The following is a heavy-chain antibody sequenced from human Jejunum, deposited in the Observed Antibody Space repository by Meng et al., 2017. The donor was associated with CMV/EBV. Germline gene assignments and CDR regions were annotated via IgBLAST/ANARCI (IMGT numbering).Heavy chain of an antibody. CDR3: ARGHCTRTSCYKGAFDY. V-gene: IGHV4-4*02. Sequence: SCLNWWGWVRQPPGRGLEWVGEMSPTASSNYNPSLKSRVTISLDRSKNQFSLKLNSVTAADTAVYYCARGHCTRTSCYKGAFDYWGQGILVTVSS. CDR1: SCLNW. D-gene: IGHD2-2*02. J-gene: IGHJ4*02. CDR2: MSPTASS.